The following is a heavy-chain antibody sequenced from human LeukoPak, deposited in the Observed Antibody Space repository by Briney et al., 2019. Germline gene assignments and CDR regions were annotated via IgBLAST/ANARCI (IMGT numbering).Heavy chain of an antibody. J-gene: IGHJ4*02. CDR2: ISAYNGNT. D-gene: IGHD2-8*01. CDR3: ARVDCTNGVCPPHFDY. Sequence: ASVKVSCKASGYTFTSYGISWVRQAPGQGLEWMGWISAYNGNTNYAQKLQGRVTMTTDTSTSTAYMELRSLRSDDTAVYYCARVDCTNGVCPPHFDYWGQGTLVTVSS. CDR1: GYTFTSYG. V-gene: IGHV1-18*01.